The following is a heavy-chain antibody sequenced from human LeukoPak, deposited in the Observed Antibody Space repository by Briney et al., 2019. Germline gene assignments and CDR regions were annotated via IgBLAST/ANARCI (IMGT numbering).Heavy chain of an antibody. CDR3: ARIPRDVGAIEYFGLDV. CDR1: GGSVSSSSSSYY. V-gene: IGHV4-39*07. J-gene: IGHJ6*02. Sequence: SETLSLTCTVSGGSVSSSSSSYYWGWIRQPPGKGLEWIGSIHYSGSTSYNPSLKSRVTISLDPSKNQFSLKLTSVTAADTAVYYSARIPRDVGAIEYFGLDVWGQGTTVTVSS. D-gene: IGHD1-26*01. CDR2: IHYSGST.